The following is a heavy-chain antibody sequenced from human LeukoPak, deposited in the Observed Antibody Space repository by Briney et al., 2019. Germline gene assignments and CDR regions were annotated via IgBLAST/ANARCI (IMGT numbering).Heavy chain of an antibody. Sequence: ASVKVSCKASGYTFTGYYMHWVRQAPGQGLEWMGWINPNSGGTNYAQKFQGRVTMTRDTSISTAYMELSRLRSDDTAVYYCARVSFVELHVFDIWGQGTMVTVSS. CDR3: ARVSFVELHVFDI. CDR1: GYTFTGYY. V-gene: IGHV1-2*02. CDR2: INPNSGGT. D-gene: IGHD1-7*01. J-gene: IGHJ3*02.